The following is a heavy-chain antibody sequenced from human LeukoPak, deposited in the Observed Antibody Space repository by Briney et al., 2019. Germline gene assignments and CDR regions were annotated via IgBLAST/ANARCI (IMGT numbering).Heavy chain of an antibody. CDR1: GFSFTDYV. J-gene: IGHJ4*02. CDR2: ISGDGVSP. CDR3: ARDPGAFPYFFDC. D-gene: IGHD4/OR15-4a*01. V-gene: IGHV3-23*01. Sequence: GGSLRLSCVASGFSFTDYVMNWVRQTEKGLQWVSAISGDGVSPYYADSVRGRFTISRDNSKNTLYLQMNSLRVEDTAVYFCARDPGAFPYFFDCWGQGTLVTVSS.